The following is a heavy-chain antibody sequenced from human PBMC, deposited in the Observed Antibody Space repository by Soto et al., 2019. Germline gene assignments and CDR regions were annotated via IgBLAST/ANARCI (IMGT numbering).Heavy chain of an antibody. D-gene: IGHD2-15*01. Sequence: SETLSLTCTVSGGSISSYYWSWIRQPPGKGLEWIGYIYYSGSTNYNPSLKSRVTISVDTSKNQFSLKLSSVTAADTAVYYCAREGRVVAGTFPGNDVVDLWGQGKMVNVSS. CDR2: IYYSGST. J-gene: IGHJ3*01. CDR1: GGSISSYY. V-gene: IGHV4-59*12. CDR3: AREGRVVAGTFPGNDVVDL.